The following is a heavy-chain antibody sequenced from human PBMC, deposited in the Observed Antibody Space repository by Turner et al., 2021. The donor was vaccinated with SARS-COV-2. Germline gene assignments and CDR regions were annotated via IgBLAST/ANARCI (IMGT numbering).Heavy chain of an antibody. D-gene: IGHD2-2*01. Sequence: EVQLVESGGGLVQPGGSLRLSCAASGFTVSSNYMNWVRQAPGKGLEVVSVIYSGGSTYYADSVKGRFTISRDNSKNTLYLQMNSLRAEDTALYYCARDLGGTSSLGGYFDYWGQGTLVTVSS. V-gene: IGHV3-66*02. CDR3: ARDLGGTSSLGGYFDY. CDR1: GFTVSSNY. CDR2: IYSGGST. J-gene: IGHJ4*02.